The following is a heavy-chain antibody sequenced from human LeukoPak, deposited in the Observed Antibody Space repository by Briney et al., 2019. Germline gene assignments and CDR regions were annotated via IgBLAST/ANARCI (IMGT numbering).Heavy chain of an antibody. D-gene: IGHD3-10*01. V-gene: IGHV1-69*04. CDR2: IIPILGIA. CDR3: ARILWFGDPRPDNWFDP. CDR1: GGTFSSYA. Sequence: ASVKVSCKASGGTFSSYAISWVRQAPGQGLEWMGRIIPILGIANYAQKFQGRVTITADKSTSTAYMELSSLRSEDTAVYYCARILWFGDPRPDNWFDPWGQGTLVTVSS. J-gene: IGHJ5*02.